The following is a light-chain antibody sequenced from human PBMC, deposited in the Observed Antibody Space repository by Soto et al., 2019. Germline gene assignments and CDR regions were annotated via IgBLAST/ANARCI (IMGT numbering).Light chain of an antibody. CDR2: ETD. CDR1: DSNIGASYD. J-gene: IGLJ2*01. CDR3: QSYGSGLRVV. V-gene: IGLV1-40*01. Sequence: QSVLTQPPSISGAPGQRVTITCTGSDSNIGASYDVNWYQHLPGAAPNLLIYETDNRPSGVPDRFSASRSGASASLAIDKLQTGDEGDYYCQSYGSGLRVVFGGGTKLPVL.